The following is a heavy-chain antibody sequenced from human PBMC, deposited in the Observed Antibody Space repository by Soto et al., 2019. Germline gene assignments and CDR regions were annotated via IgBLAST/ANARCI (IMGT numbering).Heavy chain of an antibody. Sequence: VGSLRLSCASSVCTFSNYGMHWVRQSPGKWLEWVAIIWHDGNNKYYADSVRGRFIISRDNSKNRLYLQMNSLRAEDTAVYYCARDLVGASDYYGLEVLGQGTPVNVSS. J-gene: IGHJ6*01. CDR3: ARDLVGASDYYGLEV. CDR2: IWHDGNNK. CDR1: VCTFSNYG. D-gene: IGHD1-26*01. V-gene: IGHV3-33*01.